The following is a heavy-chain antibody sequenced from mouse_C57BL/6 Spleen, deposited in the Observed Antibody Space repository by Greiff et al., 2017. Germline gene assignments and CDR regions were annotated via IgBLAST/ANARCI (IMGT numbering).Heavy chain of an antibody. CDR3: ARWGGSSYETGAY. CDR1: GYSFTDYN. V-gene: IGHV1-39*01. Sequence: EVKLMESGPELVKPGASVKISCKASGYSFTDYNMNWVKQSNGKSLEWIGVINPNYGTTSYNQKFKGKATLTVDQSSSTAYMQLNSLTSEDSAVYYCARWGGSSYETGAYWGQGTLVTVSA. J-gene: IGHJ3*01. CDR2: INPNYGTT. D-gene: IGHD1-1*01.